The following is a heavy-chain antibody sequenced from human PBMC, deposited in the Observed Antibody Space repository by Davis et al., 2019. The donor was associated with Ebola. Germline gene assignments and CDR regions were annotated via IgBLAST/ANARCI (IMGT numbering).Heavy chain of an antibody. CDR1: GYIFTSYW. V-gene: IGHV5-51*01. CDR3: ARQVGQQLGGDYYYYYMDV. J-gene: IGHJ6*03. CDR2: IYPGDSDT. Sequence: GESLKISCKGSGYIFTSYWIGWVRQMPGKGLEWMGIIYPGDSDTRYSPSFQGQVTISADKSISTAYLQWSSLKASDTAMYYCARQVGQQLGGDYYYYYMDVWGKGTTVTVSS. D-gene: IGHD6-13*01.